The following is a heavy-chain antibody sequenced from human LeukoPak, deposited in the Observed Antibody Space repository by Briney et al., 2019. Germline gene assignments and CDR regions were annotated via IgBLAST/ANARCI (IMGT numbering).Heavy chain of an antibody. V-gene: IGHV4-39*07. CDR1: DGSISSRSVY. J-gene: IGHJ4*02. CDR2: IYYSGTS. D-gene: IGHD3-10*01. CDR3: ARERWFTMVRGVILDY. Sequence: PSETLSLTCSVADGSISSRSVYWGWIRQSPGKGLEWIGSIYYSGTSYYNPSLKSRVTISVDTSKNQFSLKLSSVTAADTAVYYCARERWFTMVRGVILDYWGQGTLVTVSS.